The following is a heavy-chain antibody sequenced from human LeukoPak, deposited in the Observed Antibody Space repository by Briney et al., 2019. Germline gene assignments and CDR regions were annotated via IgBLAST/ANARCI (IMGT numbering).Heavy chain of an antibody. D-gene: IGHD3-10*01. CDR2: IYYIGST. J-gene: IGHJ5*02. Sequence: SETLSLTCTVSGGSLSSYYWSWIRQTPGKGLEWIGYIYYIGSTNYNPSLKSRVTISVDTSKNQFSLKLSSVTAADTAVYYCASNNYYGSGSYFSTASWFDPWGQGTLVTVSS. CDR3: ASNNYYGSGSYFSTASWFDP. CDR1: GGSLSSYY. V-gene: IGHV4-59*08.